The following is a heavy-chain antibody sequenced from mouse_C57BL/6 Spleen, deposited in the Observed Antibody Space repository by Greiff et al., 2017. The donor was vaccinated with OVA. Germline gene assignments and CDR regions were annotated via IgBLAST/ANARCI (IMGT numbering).Heavy chain of an antibody. CDR1: GFTFSDYY. CDR3: ARVYGYFDV. V-gene: IGHV5-16*01. CDR2: INYDGSST. Sequence: EVMLVESEGGLVQPGSSMKLSCTASGFTFSDYYMAWVRQVPEKGLEWVANINYDGSSTYYLDSLKSRFIISRDNAKNILYRQMSSLKSEDTATYYCARVYGYFDVWGTGTTVTVSS. J-gene: IGHJ1*03.